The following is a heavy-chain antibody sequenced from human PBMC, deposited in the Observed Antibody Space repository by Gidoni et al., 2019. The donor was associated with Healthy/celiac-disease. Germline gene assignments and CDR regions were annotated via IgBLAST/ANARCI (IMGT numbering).Heavy chain of an antibody. D-gene: IGHD2-2*03. CDR3: TRPLDIVVVPAAEDAFDI. CDR2: IRSKANSYAT. V-gene: IGHV3-73*01. J-gene: IGHJ3*02. CDR1: GFTFSVSA. Sequence: EVQLVESGGGLVQPGGSLKLSCAASGFTFSVSAMHWVRQASGKGLEWVGRIRSKANSYATAYAASVKGRFTISRDDSKNTAYLQMNSLKTEDTAVYYCTRPLDIVVVPAAEDAFDIWGQGTMVTVSS.